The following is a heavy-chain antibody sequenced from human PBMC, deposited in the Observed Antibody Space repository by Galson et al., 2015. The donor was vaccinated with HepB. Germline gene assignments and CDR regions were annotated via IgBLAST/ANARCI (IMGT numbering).Heavy chain of an antibody. CDR3: ARDSSGWYGDGFDY. CDR1: GFTFSSYS. J-gene: IGHJ4*02. CDR2: ISSSSSTI. Sequence: SLRLSCAASGFTFSSYSMNWVRQAPGKGLEWVSYISSSSSTIYYADSVKGRFTISRDNAKHSLYLQMNSLRDEDTAVYYCARDSSGWYGDGFDYWGQGTLVTVSS. V-gene: IGHV3-48*02. D-gene: IGHD6-19*01.